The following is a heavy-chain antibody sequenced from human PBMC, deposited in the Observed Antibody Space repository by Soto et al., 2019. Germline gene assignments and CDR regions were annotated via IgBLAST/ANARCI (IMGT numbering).Heavy chain of an antibody. CDR1: GFTFSNYW. Sequence: EVQLVESGGDLVQPGGSLRLSCAGSGFTFSNYWMSWVRQAPGKGLEWVANIRQDGKEIFYVDSVKGRFTISRDNAKNSLYLQLNSLGVEDTAVYYCAINYDSRYGLDWGQGTLVTVSS. J-gene: IGHJ4*02. V-gene: IGHV3-7*01. D-gene: IGHD3-22*01. CDR3: AINYDSRYGLD. CDR2: IRQDGKEI.